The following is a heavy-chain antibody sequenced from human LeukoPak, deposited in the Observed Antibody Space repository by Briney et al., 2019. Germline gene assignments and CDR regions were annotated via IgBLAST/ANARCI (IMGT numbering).Heavy chain of an antibody. D-gene: IGHD6-19*01. CDR1: GGSLSNYY. CDR2: VYTSGST. V-gene: IGHV4-4*07. J-gene: IGHJ5*02. Sequence: PSETLSLTCTVSGGSLSNYYWSWIRQPAGKGLEWIGRVYTSGSTHYNPSLKSRVTMSVDTSKNQFSLKLSSVTAADTAVYYCARGFSSAISWFDPWGQGTLVTVSS. CDR3: ARGFSSAISWFDP.